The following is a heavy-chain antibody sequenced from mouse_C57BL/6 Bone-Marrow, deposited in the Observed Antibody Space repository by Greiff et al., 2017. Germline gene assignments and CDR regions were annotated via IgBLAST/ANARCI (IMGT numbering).Heavy chain of an antibody. CDR1: GYAFSSYW. Sequence: VQLQQSGAELVKPGASVKISCKASGYAFSSYWMNWVKQRPGKGLEWIGQIYPGDGDTNYNGKFKGKATLTADKSSSTAYMQLSSLTSEDSAVYFCASWKDYDYDWDYYYAMDYWGQGTSVTVSS. J-gene: IGHJ4*01. CDR2: IYPGDGDT. CDR3: ASWKDYDYDWDYYYAMDY. V-gene: IGHV1-80*01. D-gene: IGHD2-4*01.